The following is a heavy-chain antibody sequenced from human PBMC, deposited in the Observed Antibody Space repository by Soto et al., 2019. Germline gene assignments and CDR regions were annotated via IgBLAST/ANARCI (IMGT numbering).Heavy chain of an antibody. D-gene: IGHD2-2*01. CDR1: GYTFTSYG. CDR3: ARAYCSSTSCYADGNWFDP. V-gene: IGHV1-18*01. J-gene: IGHJ5*02. CDR2: ISAYNGNT. Sequence: ASVKVSCKASGYTFTSYGISWVRQAPGQGLEWKGWISAYNGNTNYAQKLQGRVTMTTDTSTSTAYMELRSLRSDDTAVYYCARAYCSSTSCYADGNWFDPWGQGTLVTVSS.